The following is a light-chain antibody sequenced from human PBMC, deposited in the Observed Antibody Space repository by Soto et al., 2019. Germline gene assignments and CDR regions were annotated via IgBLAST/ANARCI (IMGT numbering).Light chain of an antibody. CDR1: QSVSSY. CDR2: DAS. V-gene: IGKV3-11*01. J-gene: IGKJ3*01. Sequence: EIVLTQSPATLSLSPGERATLSCRASQSVSSYLAWYQQKPGQAPRLLIYDASNRATGIPARFSGSGSGTDFTLTIGSLEPEDFAVYYCQQRSNWPPGSTFGPGTKVDTK. CDR3: QQRSNWPPGST.